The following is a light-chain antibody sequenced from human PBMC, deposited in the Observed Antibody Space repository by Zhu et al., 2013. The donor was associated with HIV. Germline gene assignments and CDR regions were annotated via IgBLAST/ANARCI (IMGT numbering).Light chain of an antibody. Sequence: QSALTQPASVSGSPGQSITVSCTGTSSDVGGYNYVSWYQQHPGKAPKLMISEVSNRPSGVSNRFSGSKSGNTASLTISGLQAEDEAGYYCSSYTSSNTLLYVFGTGTKVTVL. CDR3: SSYTSSNTLLYV. J-gene: IGLJ1*01. CDR2: EVS. V-gene: IGLV2-14*01. CDR1: SSDVGGYNY.